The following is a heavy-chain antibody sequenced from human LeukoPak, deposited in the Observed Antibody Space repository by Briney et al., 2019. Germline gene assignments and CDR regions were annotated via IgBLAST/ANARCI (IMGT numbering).Heavy chain of an antibody. D-gene: IGHD6-19*01. J-gene: IGHJ4*02. V-gene: IGHV4-59*01. Sequence: SETLSLTCTVSGDSIRSYYWSWIRQPPGKGLEWIGYIYYSGSTNYNPSLKSQVTISVDTSKNQFSLKLSSVTAADTAVYYCARGRLWLVDYWGQGTLVTVSS. CDR2: IYYSGST. CDR3: ARGRLWLVDY. CDR1: GDSIRSYY.